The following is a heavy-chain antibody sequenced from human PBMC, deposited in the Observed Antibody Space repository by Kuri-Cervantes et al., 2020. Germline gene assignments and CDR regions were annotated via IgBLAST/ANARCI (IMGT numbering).Heavy chain of an antibody. CDR3: AKRGYSYGELDY. D-gene: IGHD5-18*01. V-gene: IGHV1-8*01. J-gene: IGHJ4*02. CDR1: GYTFTSHD. CDR2: INPYSGSA. Sequence: ASVKVSCKASGYTFTSHDINWVRQATGQGLEWMGYINPYSGSAVYAQKFQGRITMTTDTSISTAYMELSSLRSEDTAVYYCAKRGYSYGELDYWGQGTLVTVSS.